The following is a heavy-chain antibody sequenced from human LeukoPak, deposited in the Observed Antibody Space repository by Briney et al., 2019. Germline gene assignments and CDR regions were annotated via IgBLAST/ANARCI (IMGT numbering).Heavy chain of an antibody. V-gene: IGHV3-7*01. J-gene: IGHJ4*02. CDR2: TNPDGSIK. D-gene: IGHD3-3*01. CDR1: GFIFGGYW. CDR3: VSGFLQWLY. Sequence: PGGSLRLSCAASGFIFGGYWMSWVRQVPGRGLEWVANTNPDGSIKYYVDSVNGRFTISRDNAKNSLYLQMNSLRAEDTAVYYCVSGFLQWLYWGQGTLVTVSS.